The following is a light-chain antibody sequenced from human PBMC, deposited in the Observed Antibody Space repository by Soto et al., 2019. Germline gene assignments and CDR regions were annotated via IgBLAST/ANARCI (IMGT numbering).Light chain of an antibody. CDR2: RAS. J-gene: IGKJ1*01. Sequence: EIVMTQSPATLSVSPGERATLSCRASQSVSSNLAWYQQKPGQAPRPLLYRASTRATGIAARFSGSGSETYFTLSIGSVRSEDFSVYYCQHYTNWPPWTFGKGTEVEIK. V-gene: IGKV3-15*01. CDR1: QSVSSN. CDR3: QHYTNWPPWT.